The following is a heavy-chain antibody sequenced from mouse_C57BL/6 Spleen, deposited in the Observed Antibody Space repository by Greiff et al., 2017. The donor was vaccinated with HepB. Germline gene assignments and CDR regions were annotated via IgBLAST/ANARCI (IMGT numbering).Heavy chain of an antibody. CDR3: TRSLLTGTFFDY. CDR1: GYTFTSYW. V-gene: IGHV1-5*01. J-gene: IGHJ2*01. Sequence: VQLQQSGTVLARPGASVKMSCKTSGYTFTSYWMHWVKQRPGQGLEWIGAIYPGNSDTSYNQKFKGKAKLTAVTSASTAYMELSSLTNEDSAVYYCTRSLLTGTFFDYWGQGTTLTVSS. CDR2: IYPGNSDT. D-gene: IGHD4-1*01.